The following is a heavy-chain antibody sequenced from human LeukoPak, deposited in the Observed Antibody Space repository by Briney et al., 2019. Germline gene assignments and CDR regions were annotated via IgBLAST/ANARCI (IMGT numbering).Heavy chain of an antibody. Sequence: ASVKVSCKASGGTFSSYAISWVRQASGQGLEWMGGIIPIFGTANYAQKFQGRVTITADKSTSTAYMELSSLRSEDTAVYYCARAPGIAAAGTGTFDYWGQGTLVTVSS. D-gene: IGHD6-13*01. J-gene: IGHJ4*02. CDR1: GGTFSSYA. CDR2: IIPIFGTA. V-gene: IGHV1-69*06. CDR3: ARAPGIAAAGTGTFDY.